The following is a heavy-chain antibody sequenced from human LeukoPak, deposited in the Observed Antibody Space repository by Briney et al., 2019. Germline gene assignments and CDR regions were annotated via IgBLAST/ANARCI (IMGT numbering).Heavy chain of an antibody. Sequence: ASVKVSCKTSGYIFYGYYIHWVRQAPGQGLEWMGWIMPNTGDTNYAQQFLGRVTMTRDTSISTAYMEVNRLRSDDTAVYYCAREATAPIRDLDSWGQGTLSPSPQ. CDR2: IMPNTGDT. D-gene: IGHD5-18*01. J-gene: IGHJ4*02. V-gene: IGHV1-2*02. CDR3: AREATAPIRDLDS. CDR1: GYIFYGYY.